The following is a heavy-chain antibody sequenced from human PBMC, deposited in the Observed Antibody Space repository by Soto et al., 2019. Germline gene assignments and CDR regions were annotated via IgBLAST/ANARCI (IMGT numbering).Heavy chain of an antibody. D-gene: IGHD5-12*01. CDR3: ARGPYSGYPDY. Sequence: SETLCLTWAVYGGSFSGYYWSWIRQPPGKGLEWIGEINHSGSTNYNQSLKTRVTISVYTSKNQFSLKLSSVTAADTAVYYCARGPYSGYPDYWGQGTLVTVSS. CDR2: INHSGST. CDR1: GGSFSGYY. J-gene: IGHJ4*02. V-gene: IGHV4-34*01.